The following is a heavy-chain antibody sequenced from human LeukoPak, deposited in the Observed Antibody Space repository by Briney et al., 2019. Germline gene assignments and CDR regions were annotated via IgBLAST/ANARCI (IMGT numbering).Heavy chain of an antibody. J-gene: IGHJ4*02. CDR3: ARDEWELLRAY. CDR1: GFTFSSYS. CDR2: IHSGGST. Sequence: QSGGSLRLSCAASGFTFSSYSMNWVRQAPGKGLEWVSIIHSGGSTYYADSVKGRFTISRDNSKNALYLQMNSLRVEDTAVYYCARDEWELLRAYWGQGTLVTVSS. V-gene: IGHV3-66*02. D-gene: IGHD1-26*01.